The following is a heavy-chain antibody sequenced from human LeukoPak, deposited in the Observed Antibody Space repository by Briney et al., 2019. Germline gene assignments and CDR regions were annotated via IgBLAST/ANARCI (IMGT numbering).Heavy chain of an antibody. CDR1: GGTFSSYA. Sequence: ASVKVSCKASGGTFSSYAISWVRQATGQGLEWMGYMNPNSGNTGYAQKFQGSVTMTRNTSISTAYMELSSLRSEDTAVYYCARVPREVASIWGQGTMVTVSS. D-gene: IGHD3-16*02. J-gene: IGHJ3*02. CDR2: MNPNSGNT. V-gene: IGHV1-8*02. CDR3: ARVPREVASI.